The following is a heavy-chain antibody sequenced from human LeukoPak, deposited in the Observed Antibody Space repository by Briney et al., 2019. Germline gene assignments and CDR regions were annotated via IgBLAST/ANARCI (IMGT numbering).Heavy chain of an antibody. V-gene: IGHV3-9*01. CDR1: GFTFDDYA. Sequence: PGGSLRLSCAASGFTFDDYAMHWVRQAPGKGLEWVSGISWNSGGIGYADSVKGRFTISRDNAKNSLYLQMNSLRAEDTALYYCAKGGYSGYDDYYYYGMDVWGQGTTVTGSS. CDR3: AKGGYSGYDDYYYYGMDV. CDR2: ISWNSGGI. J-gene: IGHJ6*02. D-gene: IGHD5-12*01.